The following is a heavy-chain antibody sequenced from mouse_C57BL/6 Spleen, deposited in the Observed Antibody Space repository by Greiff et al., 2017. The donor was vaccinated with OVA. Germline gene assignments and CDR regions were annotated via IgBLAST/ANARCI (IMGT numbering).Heavy chain of an antibody. CDR3: ARDYYGSSSFAY. D-gene: IGHD1-1*01. CDR1: GFTFSDYG. J-gene: IGHJ3*01. V-gene: IGHV5-17*01. Sequence: DVQLVESGGGLVKPGGSLKLSCAASGFTFSDYGMHWVRQAPEKGLEWVAYISSGSSTIYYADTVKGRFTISRDNAKNTLFLQMTSLRSEDTAMYYCARDYYGSSSFAYWGQGTLVTVSA. CDR2: ISSGSSTI.